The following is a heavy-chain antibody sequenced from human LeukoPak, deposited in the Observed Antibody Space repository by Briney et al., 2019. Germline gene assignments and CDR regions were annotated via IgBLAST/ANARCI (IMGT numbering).Heavy chain of an antibody. CDR2: IDSTGGHT. CDR3: TKDRPEAYFDY. V-gene: IGHV3-23*01. J-gene: IGHJ4*02. CDR1: GFTFRNYA. D-gene: IGHD2-2*01. Sequence: GGSLRLSCAASGFTFRNYAMSWVRQAPGKGLEWVSGIDSTGGHTYHADSVKGRFTISRDNSKNTLYLQMNSLRAEDTAVYYCTKDRPEAYFDYWGQGTLVTVSS.